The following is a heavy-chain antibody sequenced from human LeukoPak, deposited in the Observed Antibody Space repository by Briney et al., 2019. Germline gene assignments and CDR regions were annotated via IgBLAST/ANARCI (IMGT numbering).Heavy chain of an antibody. J-gene: IGHJ4*02. D-gene: IGHD2-21*02. CDR3: AREHPTAIATDY. CDR1: GGSISSYY. Sequence: SETLSLTCTVSGGSISSYYWGCFRQAAGKGLEWIGRIYSTGSSNYNPSLKSRLTMSIDTSRNQFSLKLSSVTAADTAIYYCAREHPTAIATDYWGQGTLVTVSS. V-gene: IGHV4-4*07. CDR2: IYSTGSS.